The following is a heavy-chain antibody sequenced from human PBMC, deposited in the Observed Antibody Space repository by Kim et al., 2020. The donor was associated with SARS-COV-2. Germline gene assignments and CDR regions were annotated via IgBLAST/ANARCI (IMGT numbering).Heavy chain of an antibody. CDR3: AMETNYDYIWGSPGGVDY. J-gene: IGHJ4*02. V-gene: IGHV3-30*03. CDR2: ISYDGSNK. D-gene: IGHD3-16*01. Sequence: GGSLRLSCAASGFTFSSYGMHWVRQAPGKGLEWVAVISYDGSNKYYADSVKGRFTISRDNSKNTLYLQMNSLRAEDTAVYYCAMETNYDYIWGSPGGVDYWGQGTLVTVS. CDR1: GFTFSSYG.